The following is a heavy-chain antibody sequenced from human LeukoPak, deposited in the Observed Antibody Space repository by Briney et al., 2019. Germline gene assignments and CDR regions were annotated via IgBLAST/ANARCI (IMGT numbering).Heavy chain of an antibody. Sequence: ASVKVSCKASGYNFISYYMHWVREAPGQGLEWMGIIKASGGSTSYAQKSQDRVTMTRDTSTSTVYMELSSLKSEATAVYYCAREDIVLVDAVRYYYYGMDDWGQGTTVTVSS. J-gene: IGHJ6*02. CDR3: AREDIVLVDAVRYYYYGMDD. V-gene: IGHV1-46*01. CDR2: IKASGGST. CDR1: GYNFISYY. D-gene: IGHD2-15*01.